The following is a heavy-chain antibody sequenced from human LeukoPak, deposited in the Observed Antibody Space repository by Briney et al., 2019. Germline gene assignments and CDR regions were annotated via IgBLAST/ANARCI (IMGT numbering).Heavy chain of an antibody. V-gene: IGHV3-48*04. J-gene: IGHJ4*02. D-gene: IGHD7-27*01. CDR3: AREDLGLFDY. CDR2: ISSSSSTI. Sequence: PGGSLRLSCAASGFTFSSYSMNWVRQAPGKGLEWVSYISSSSSTIYYADSVKGRFTISRDNAKNSLYLQMDSLRAEDTAVYYCAREDLGLFDYWGQGTLVTVSS. CDR1: GFTFSSYS.